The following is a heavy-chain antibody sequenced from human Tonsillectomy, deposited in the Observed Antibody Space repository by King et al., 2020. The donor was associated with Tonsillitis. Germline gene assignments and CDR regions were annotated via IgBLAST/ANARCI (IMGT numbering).Heavy chain of an antibody. D-gene: IGHD1-1*01. J-gene: IGHJ5*02. CDR1: GITSSGYT. Sequence: VQLVESGGGLVQPGGSPRLSCAASGITSSGYTISWVRQASGKGLEWVSTSGRTTVYADSVKGRFTMSRDNSKNTVLLQMNNLRAENTGVYYCAKWVQIGASPFDPWGQGSLVTVSS. CDR3: AKWVQIGASPFDP. V-gene: IGHV3-23*04. CDR2: SGRTT.